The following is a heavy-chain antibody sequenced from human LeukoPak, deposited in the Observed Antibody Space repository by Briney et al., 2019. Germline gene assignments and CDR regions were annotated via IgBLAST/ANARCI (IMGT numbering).Heavy chain of an antibody. CDR3: AKDKSIAVAGLLDH. CDR1: RFTFSSYG. J-gene: IGHJ4*02. Sequence: GGSLRLSCATSRFTFSSYGMHWVRQAPGKGLEWVAFIRYDGSAKYYTDSVKGRFTITRDNDKNSLYLQMNSLRVEDTALYYCAKDKSIAVAGLLDHWGQGTLVTVSS. V-gene: IGHV3-30*02. D-gene: IGHD6-19*01. CDR2: IRYDGSAK.